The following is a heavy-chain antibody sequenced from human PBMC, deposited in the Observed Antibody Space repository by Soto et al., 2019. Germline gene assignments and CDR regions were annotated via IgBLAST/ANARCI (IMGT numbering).Heavy chain of an antibody. J-gene: IGHJ4*02. D-gene: IGHD6-25*01. V-gene: IGHV3-74*01. Sequence: EVQLVESGGGLVQPGGSLRLSCAASGFTFSSFWMHWVRQAPGTGLVWVSRLNSDGSTITYADSVKGRFTISRDNTKNTLYLKMISLRAADTAVYYCARIPTGWGGGQRVLDHWGQGALVTVS. CDR2: LNSDGSTI. CDR3: ARIPTGWGGGQRVLDH. CDR1: GFTFSSFW.